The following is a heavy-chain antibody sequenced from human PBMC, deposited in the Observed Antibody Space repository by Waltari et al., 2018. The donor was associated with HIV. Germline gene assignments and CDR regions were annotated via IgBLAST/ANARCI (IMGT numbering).Heavy chain of an antibody. CDR3: ARDPSAVAPGLYYYGLSL. Sequence: QVQLQESGPGLVMPSEPLSLTCFVSGGSISSYYWDWLRPPPGEGLEWIGHIDYSGSTNYNPSLRSRVSISIDTSKNQFSLKLSSVTAADTAVYYCARDPSAVAPGLYYYGLSLWGPGTTVTVSS. J-gene: IGHJ6*02. CDR2: IDYSGST. D-gene: IGHD5-12*01. V-gene: IGHV4-59*01. CDR1: GGSISSYY.